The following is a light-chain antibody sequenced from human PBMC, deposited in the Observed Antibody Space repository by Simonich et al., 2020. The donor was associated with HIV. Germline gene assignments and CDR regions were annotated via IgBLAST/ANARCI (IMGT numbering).Light chain of an antibody. J-gene: IGLJ2*01. Sequence: QSALTQPASVSGSPGQSITISCTGTSSDVGGYNFVSWYQQHPGKAPKLLIYGVNKRPSGVSNRFSGSKSGNTASLTISGLQAEDEADYYCSSYTSSLVIFGGGTKLTVL. CDR1: SSDVGGYNF. CDR2: GVN. CDR3: SSYTSSLVI. V-gene: IGLV2-14*03.